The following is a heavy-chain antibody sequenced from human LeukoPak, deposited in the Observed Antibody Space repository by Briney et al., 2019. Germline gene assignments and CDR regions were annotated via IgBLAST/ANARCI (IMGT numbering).Heavy chain of an antibody. Sequence: GRSLRLSCAVSGFTFSSYGMHWVRQAPGKGLEWVAVISYDGSNKYYAESVEGRFTISRDNPKNTLWLQMNSLTPDDTAVYYCARGEFSGLDYWGQGTLATVSS. CDR3: ARGEFSGLDY. CDR1: GFTFSSYG. CDR2: ISYDGSNK. D-gene: IGHD5-12*01. J-gene: IGHJ4*02. V-gene: IGHV3-30*03.